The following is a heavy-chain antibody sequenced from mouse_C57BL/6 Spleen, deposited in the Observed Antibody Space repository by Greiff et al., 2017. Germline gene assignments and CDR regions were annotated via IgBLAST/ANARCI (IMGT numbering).Heavy chain of an antibody. CDR3: ARKSPGYCGSSPYYAMGY. D-gene: IGHD1-1*01. CDR2: IWSGGST. J-gene: IGHJ4*01. CDR1: GFSLTSYG. Sequence: VQLQQSGPGLVQPSQSLSITCTVSGFSLTSYGVHWVRQSPGKGLEWLGVIWSGGSTDYNAAFISRLSISKDNSKSQVFFKMNSLQADDTARYYCARKSPGYCGSSPYYAMGYWGQGTSVTVSS. V-gene: IGHV2-2*01.